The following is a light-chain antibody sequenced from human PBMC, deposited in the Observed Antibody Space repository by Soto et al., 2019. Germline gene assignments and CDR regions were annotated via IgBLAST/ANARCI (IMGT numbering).Light chain of an antibody. J-gene: IGKJ1*01. V-gene: IGKV3-20*01. Sequence: EIVLTQSPGTLSLSPGERATLSCRASQSVSSSYLAWYQQKPGQAPRPLIYGASSRAIGIPDRFSGSGSGTDFTLAISRVEPEDFAVYYCQQYRSSPWTFGQGTEVDIK. CDR1: QSVSSSY. CDR3: QQYRSSPWT. CDR2: GAS.